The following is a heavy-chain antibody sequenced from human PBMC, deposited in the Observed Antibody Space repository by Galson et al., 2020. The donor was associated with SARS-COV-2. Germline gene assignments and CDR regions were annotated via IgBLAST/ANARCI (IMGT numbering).Heavy chain of an antibody. CDR3: ARAVRRYNWNDLDY. Sequence: SETLSLTCAVYGGSFSGYYWSWIRQPPGKGLEWLGEINHSGSTNYNPSLKSRVTISVDTSKNQFSLKLSSVTAADTAVYYCARAVRRYNWNDLDYWGQGTLVTVSS. V-gene: IGHV4-34*01. CDR1: GGSFSGYY. CDR2: INHSGST. J-gene: IGHJ4*02. D-gene: IGHD1-20*01.